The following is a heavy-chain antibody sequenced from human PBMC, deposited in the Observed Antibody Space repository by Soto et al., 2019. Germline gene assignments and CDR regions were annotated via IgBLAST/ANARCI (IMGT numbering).Heavy chain of an antibody. Sequence: SVKVSCKASGGTFSSYAISWVRQAPGQGLEWMGGIIPIFGTANYAQKFQGRVTITADESTSTAYMELSSLRSEDTAVYYCARVGYCSSTSCEAETGDYYYYYGMDVWGQGTTVTVS. CDR3: ARVGYCSSTSCEAETGDYYYYYGMDV. CDR1: GGTFSSYA. D-gene: IGHD2-2*03. V-gene: IGHV1-69*13. J-gene: IGHJ6*02. CDR2: IIPIFGTA.